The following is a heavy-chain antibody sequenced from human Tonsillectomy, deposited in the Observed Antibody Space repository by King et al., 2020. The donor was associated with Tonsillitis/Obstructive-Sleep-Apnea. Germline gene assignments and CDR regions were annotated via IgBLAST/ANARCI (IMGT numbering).Heavy chain of an antibody. CDR1: GYSFTSYW. V-gene: IGHV5-51*01. Sequence: VQLVESGAEVKKPGESLKISCKGSGYSFTSYWIGWVRQMSGKGLEWMGIIYPGDSDTRYSPSFQGQVTISADKSISTAYLQWSSLKASDTALYYCAVAYCGGDCYDAYYMDVWRKGTTVTVSS. D-gene: IGHD2-21*01. J-gene: IGHJ6*03. CDR3: AVAYCGGDCYDAYYMDV. CDR2: IYPGDSDT.